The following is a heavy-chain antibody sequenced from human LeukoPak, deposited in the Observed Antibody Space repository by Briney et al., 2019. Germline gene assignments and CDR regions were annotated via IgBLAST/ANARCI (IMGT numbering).Heavy chain of an antibody. CDR2: IYHSGST. D-gene: IGHD5-24*01. Sequence: PSETLSLTCAVSGGSISSSNWWSWVRQPPGKGLEWIGEIYHSGSTNYNPSLKSRVTISVDTSKNQFSLKLSSVTAADTAVYYCARDGDGYNFVLDYWGQGTLVTVSS. J-gene: IGHJ4*02. CDR1: GGSISSSNW. CDR3: ARDGDGYNFVLDY. V-gene: IGHV4-4*02.